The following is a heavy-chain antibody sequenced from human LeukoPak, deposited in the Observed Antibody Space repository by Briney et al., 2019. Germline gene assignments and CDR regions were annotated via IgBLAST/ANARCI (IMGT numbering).Heavy chain of an antibody. V-gene: IGHV4-4*07. Sequence: PSETLSLTCTVSGGSISSYYWSWIRQPAGKGLEWIGRIYTSGSTSYNPSLKSRVTMSVDTSKNQFSLKLSSVTAADTAVYYCARSPLLGSLEWLLGDYYYMDVWGKGTTVTVSS. J-gene: IGHJ6*03. CDR3: ARSPLLGSLEWLLGDYYYMDV. CDR2: IYTSGST. CDR1: GGSISSYY. D-gene: IGHD3-3*01.